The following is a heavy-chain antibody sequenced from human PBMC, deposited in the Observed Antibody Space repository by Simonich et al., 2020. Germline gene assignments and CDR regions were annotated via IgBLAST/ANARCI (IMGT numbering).Heavy chain of an antibody. V-gene: IGHV3-23*01. Sequence: EVQLLESGGGLVQPGGSLRISCAASGFTFSSYAISRVRPAAGNGTEWVSTISARGGSTHSAESVKGRLTIYRDHPKNTRYLQMNSLRAEDTAVSYCARDGERYCGGDCYSYFDYWGQGTLVTVSS. J-gene: IGHJ4*02. CDR1: GFTFSSYA. CDR2: ISARGGST. CDR3: ARDGERYCGGDCYSYFDY. D-gene: IGHD2-21*02.